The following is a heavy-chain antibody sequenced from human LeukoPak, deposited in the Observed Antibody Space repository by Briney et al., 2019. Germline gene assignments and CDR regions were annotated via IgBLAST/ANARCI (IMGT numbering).Heavy chain of an antibody. CDR2: ISYDGSNK. D-gene: IGHD3-22*01. Sequence: GGSLRLSWAASGFTFSNYAIHWVRQAPGKGLGGVAVISYDGSNKYYADSVRGRFTISRDNSKNTLYLQMNSLRVEDTAVYYCARDLDYYDSSGYLDSWGQGTMVTVSS. V-gene: IGHV3-30-3*01. CDR3: ARDLDYYDSSGYLDS. CDR1: GFTFSNYA. J-gene: IGHJ4*02.